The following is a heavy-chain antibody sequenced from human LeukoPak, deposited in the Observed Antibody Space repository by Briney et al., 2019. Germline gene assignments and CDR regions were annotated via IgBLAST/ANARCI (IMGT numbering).Heavy chain of an antibody. J-gene: IGHJ4*02. CDR3: ARDLMTTIRSPFDY. CDR1: GYTFTDYY. D-gene: IGHD4-11*01. CDR2: INPNSGGT. Sequence: GASVQVSCKASGYTFTDYYMHWVRQAPGQGLEWMGWINPNSGGTNYAQNFQARVTMTRDTSISTAYMEVSRLTSDDTAVFYCARDLMTTIRSPFDYWGQGTLVTVSS. V-gene: IGHV1-2*02.